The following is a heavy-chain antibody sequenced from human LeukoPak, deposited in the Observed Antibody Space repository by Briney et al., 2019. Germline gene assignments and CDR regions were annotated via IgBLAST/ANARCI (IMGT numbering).Heavy chain of an antibody. Sequence: KTSETLSLTCTVSGGSISSYYWTWIRQPAGRGLKWIGRIYSSGSTDYNPSLKSRITMSLDTSKNQFSLKLRSVTAADTAVYYCARVYCSGGNCYHFDHWGQGTLVTVSS. CDR1: GGSISSYY. D-gene: IGHD2-15*01. CDR2: IYSSGST. V-gene: IGHV4-4*07. CDR3: ARVYCSGGNCYHFDH. J-gene: IGHJ4*02.